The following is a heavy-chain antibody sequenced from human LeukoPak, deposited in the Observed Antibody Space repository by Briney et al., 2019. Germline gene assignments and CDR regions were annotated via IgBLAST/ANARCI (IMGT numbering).Heavy chain of an antibody. CDR3: ARENKLVSFDY. J-gene: IGHJ4*02. Sequence: ASVKVSCTASGGTFSSYAISRVRQAPGQGLEWMGWISAYNGNTNYAQKLQGRVTMTTDTSTSTAYMELRSLRSDDTAVYYCARENKLVSFDYWGQGTLVTVSS. CDR2: ISAYNGNT. D-gene: IGHD1/OR15-1a*01. CDR1: GGTFSSYA. V-gene: IGHV1-18*01.